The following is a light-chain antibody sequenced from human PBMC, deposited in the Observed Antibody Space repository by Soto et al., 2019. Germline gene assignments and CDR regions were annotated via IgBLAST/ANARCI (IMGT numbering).Light chain of an antibody. CDR3: QQRSNWPPIT. Sequence: EIVLTQSPATLSLSPGERATLSCRASQSVGSFLAWYQQKSGQTPRLLIYDASKRAPGIPARFSGSGSGTDFTLTISSLEPEDFAVYYCQQRSNWPPITFGQGTRLEIK. CDR2: DAS. V-gene: IGKV3-11*01. J-gene: IGKJ5*01. CDR1: QSVGSF.